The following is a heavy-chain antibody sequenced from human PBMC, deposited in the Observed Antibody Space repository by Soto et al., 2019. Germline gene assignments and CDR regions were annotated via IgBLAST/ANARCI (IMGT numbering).Heavy chain of an antibody. CDR2: IYDSGST. CDR1: GGSVSSGSYY. Sequence: QVQLQESGPGLVKPSETVSLTCTVSGGSVSSGSYYWSWIRQPPGKGLEWIGYIYDSGSTNYNPTLKSRVTILVDTSKNQFSLKLSSVIAADTAVYYCARGGGVTATFDYWGQGTLVTVPS. V-gene: IGHV4-61*01. CDR3: ARGGGVTATFDY. D-gene: IGHD5-18*01. J-gene: IGHJ4*02.